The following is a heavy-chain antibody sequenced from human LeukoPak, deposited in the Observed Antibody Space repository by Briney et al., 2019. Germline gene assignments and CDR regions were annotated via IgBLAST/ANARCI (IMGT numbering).Heavy chain of an antibody. Sequence: GGSLRLSCAASGFTVNNKYMTWVRQAPGKGLEWVSLIYNDGRTYYADSVKGRCTISRDNLKNVLYLQMNSLRVEDTAIYYCAKYSGDYFGDYWGQGNLVTVSS. CDR3: AKYSGDYFGDY. CDR2: IYNDGRT. CDR1: GFTVNNKY. V-gene: IGHV3-53*01. J-gene: IGHJ4*02. D-gene: IGHD1-26*01.